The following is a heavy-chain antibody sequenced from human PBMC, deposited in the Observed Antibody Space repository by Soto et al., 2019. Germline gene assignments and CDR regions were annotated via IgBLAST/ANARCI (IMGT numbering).Heavy chain of an antibody. CDR3: ARRALDPSGHYSPYNWFDP. Sequence: GESLKISCQGSGYIFTKHWIAWVRQKPGKGLEWIGIIDPVDSDDRYSPSFEGRVTISVDKSNNTAFLRWDKLKTSDTATYFCARRALDPSGHYSPYNWFDPWGQGTQVTVSS. CDR1: GYIFTKHW. CDR2: IDPVDSDD. J-gene: IGHJ5*02. V-gene: IGHV5-51*01. D-gene: IGHD3-22*01.